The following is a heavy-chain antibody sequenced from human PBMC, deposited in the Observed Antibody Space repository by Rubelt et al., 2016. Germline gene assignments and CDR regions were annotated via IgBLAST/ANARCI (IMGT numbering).Heavy chain of an antibody. CDR2: IYHSGST. V-gene: IGHV4-38-2*02. CDR1: GYSISSGYY. D-gene: IGHD6-13*01. J-gene: IGHJ4*02. Sequence: QVQLQESGPGLVKPSETLSLTCTVSGYSISSGYYWGWIRQPPGKGLEWIGSIYHSGSTYYNPSLKSRVTISVDTSKNQFSLKLSVVTAADTAVYYCARRFEYSSSWYGDYYFDSWGQGTLVTVSS. CDR3: ARRFEYSSSWYGDYYFDS.